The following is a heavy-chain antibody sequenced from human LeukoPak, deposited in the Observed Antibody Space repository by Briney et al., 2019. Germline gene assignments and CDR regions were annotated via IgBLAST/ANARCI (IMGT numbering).Heavy chain of an antibody. J-gene: IGHJ5*02. Sequence: TSETLSLTCTVSGGSISSYSWSWLRQPPGKGLEWIGYIYYTGSTNYNPSLKSRVTISVDTSKNQFSLKLRSVAAADTAVYYCARVDKYRFDPWGQGTLVTVSS. CDR1: GGSISSYS. CDR2: IYYTGST. CDR3: ARVDKYRFDP. D-gene: IGHD3-9*01. V-gene: IGHV4-59*01.